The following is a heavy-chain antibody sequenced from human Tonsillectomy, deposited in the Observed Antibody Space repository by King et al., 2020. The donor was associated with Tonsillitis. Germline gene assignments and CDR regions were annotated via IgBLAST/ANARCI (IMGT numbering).Heavy chain of an antibody. CDR1: GFNVSNNY. J-gene: IGHJ5*02. D-gene: IGHD4-17*01. Sequence: VQLVESGGGLVQPGGSLRLLCAASGFNVSNNYMNWVRLAPGKGLEWVSIIYSSGTTYYADSVKGRFTISTDNAKNTLYLQMNSLRVEDTAVYFCARYRPLRSWGQGILVTVSS. V-gene: IGHV3-66*01. CDR3: ARYRPLRS. CDR2: IYSSGTT.